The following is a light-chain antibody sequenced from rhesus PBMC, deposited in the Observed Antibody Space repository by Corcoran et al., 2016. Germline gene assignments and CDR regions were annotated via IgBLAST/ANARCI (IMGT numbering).Light chain of an antibody. CDR1: QDITSL. Sequence: DIQMTQSPSSLSASIGDTVTITCRASQDITSLLAWYKQTPGKASKLLIHKASSLQSGVPSRFSGSGSGTDFTLTISSRQSEDFATYYCQHYISRPLTFGGGTKVDLK. CDR2: KAS. J-gene: IGKJ4*01. V-gene: IGKV1-22*01. CDR3: QHYISRPLT.